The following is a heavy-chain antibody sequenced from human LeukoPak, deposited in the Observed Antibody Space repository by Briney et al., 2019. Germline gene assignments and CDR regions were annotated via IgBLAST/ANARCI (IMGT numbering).Heavy chain of an antibody. D-gene: IGHD2-21*01. V-gene: IGHV3-23*01. Sequence: GGSLRLSCAASGFTFSSYAMSWVRQAPGKGLEWVSVISGSGGSTYYADSVKGRFTISRDNSKNTLYLQMNSLRAEDTAVYYCAKFLPTHIVVANYYFDYWGQGTLVTLSS. CDR1: GFTFSSYA. J-gene: IGHJ4*02. CDR2: ISGSGGST. CDR3: AKFLPTHIVVANYYFDY.